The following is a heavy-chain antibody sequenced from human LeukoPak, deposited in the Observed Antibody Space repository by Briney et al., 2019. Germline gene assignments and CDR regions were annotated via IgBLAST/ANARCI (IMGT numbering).Heavy chain of an antibody. V-gene: IGHV5-51*01. CDR3: AGRGYCSSTSCYADDY. J-gene: IGHJ4*02. D-gene: IGHD2-2*01. CDR2: IYPGDSDT. Sequence: GESLKTSCKGSGYSFTSYWIGGVRQIPGKGLEWMGIIYPGDSDTRYSPSFQGQVTISADKSISTAYLQWSSLKASDTAMYYWAGRGYCSSTSCYADDYWGQGTLVTVSS. CDR1: GYSFTSYW.